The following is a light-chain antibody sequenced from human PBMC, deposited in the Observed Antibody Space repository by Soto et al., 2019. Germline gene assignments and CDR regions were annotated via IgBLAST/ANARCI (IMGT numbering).Light chain of an antibody. CDR1: SSDVGSYNL. V-gene: IGLV2-23*01. Sequence: QSALTQPATVSGSPGQSITISCTGASSDVGSYNLVSWYQQHPGKAPKLVIYVGSQRPSGVSNRFSGSKSGNTASLTISGLQAEDEAAYYCCSYAGSSTWVFGGGTKLTVL. CDR2: VGS. CDR3: CSYAGSSTWV. J-gene: IGLJ3*02.